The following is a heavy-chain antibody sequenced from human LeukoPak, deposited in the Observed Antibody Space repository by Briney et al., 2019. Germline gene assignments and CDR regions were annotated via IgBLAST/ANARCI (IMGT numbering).Heavy chain of an antibody. D-gene: IGHD3-22*01. J-gene: IGHJ2*01. V-gene: IGHV3-23*01. CDR3: ARGSTIGSSGYTHYWYFDL. CDR2: ISGSGGST. Sequence: GGSLRLSCAASGFTFSSYAMSWVRQAPGKGLEWVSAISGSGGSTYYADSVKGRFTISRDNSKNTLYLQMNSLRAEDTAVYYCARGSTIGSSGYTHYWYFDLWGRGTLVTVSS. CDR1: GFTFSSYA.